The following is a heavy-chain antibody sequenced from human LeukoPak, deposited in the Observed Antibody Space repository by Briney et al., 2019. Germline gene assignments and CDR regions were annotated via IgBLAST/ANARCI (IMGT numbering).Heavy chain of an antibody. CDR1: GFTVSSNY. CDR3: ARDSNRGSMDV. V-gene: IGHV3-66*01. J-gene: IGHJ6*02. Sequence: SGGSLRLSCAASGFTVSSNYMSWVRQAPGKGLEWVSVIYSGGSTYYADSVKGRFTISRDNSKNTLYLQMNSLRAEDTAVYYCARDSNRGSMDVWGQGTTVTVSS. CDR2: IYSGGST. D-gene: IGHD7-27*01.